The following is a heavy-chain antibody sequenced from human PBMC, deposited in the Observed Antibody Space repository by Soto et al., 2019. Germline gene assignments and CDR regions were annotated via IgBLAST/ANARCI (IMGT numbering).Heavy chain of an antibody. D-gene: IGHD1-26*01. Sequence: QVQLVQSGAEVKKRGASVKVSYKASGYTFFNYGVTWVRQAPGQGLEWMGWISVYNGNTNYAQKLQGRVTLTTDISTSTACMELRSLTSDETAVYYCASDSLSGTDAFDIWGQGTMVTVSS. CDR3: ASDSLSGTDAFDI. CDR1: GYTFFNYG. CDR2: ISVYNGNT. V-gene: IGHV1-18*01. J-gene: IGHJ3*02.